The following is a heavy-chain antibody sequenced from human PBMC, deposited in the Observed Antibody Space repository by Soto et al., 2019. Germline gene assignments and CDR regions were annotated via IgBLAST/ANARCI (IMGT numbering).Heavy chain of an antibody. J-gene: IGHJ4*02. CDR1: GFNFTNYV. V-gene: IGHV3-23*01. CDR3: AKGAYYDFWSGYSAFDF. Sequence: EVQLLESGGGLVQPGGSLRLSCAASGFNFTNYVMSWVRQTPGKGLEWVSAISSSGDNTYYADSVKGRFTISRDNSKNTLCLQMNSLRGEDTAVYHCAKGAYYDFWSGYSAFDFWGQGTLVTVSS. D-gene: IGHD3-3*01. CDR2: ISSSGDNT.